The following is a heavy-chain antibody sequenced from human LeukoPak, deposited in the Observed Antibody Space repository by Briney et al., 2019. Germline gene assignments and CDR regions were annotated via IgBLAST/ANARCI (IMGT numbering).Heavy chain of an antibody. CDR3: ARGNQQLVDY. J-gene: IGHJ4*02. Sequence: ASVKVSCKASGNTFTGYYIHWVRQAPGPGLEWMGWINPTSGGTNYAQKFQGRVTMTRDTSISTAYMELSRLRSDDTAVYYCARGNQQLVDYWGQGTLVTVSS. D-gene: IGHD6-13*01. CDR2: INPTSGGT. V-gene: IGHV1-2*02. CDR1: GNTFTGYY.